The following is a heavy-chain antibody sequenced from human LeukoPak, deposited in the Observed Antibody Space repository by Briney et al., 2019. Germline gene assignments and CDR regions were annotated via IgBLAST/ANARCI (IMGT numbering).Heavy chain of an antibody. Sequence: GESLKISCRGSGYSFPSYWIGWVRQMPGKGLEWMGIIYPGDFETRYSPSFQDQVIISADKSINIAYLQWNSPEASDTAIYYCARRASGDFDYWGQGTLVTVSS. D-gene: IGHD6-19*01. CDR1: GYSFPSYW. CDR2: IYPGDFET. CDR3: ARRASGDFDY. J-gene: IGHJ4*02. V-gene: IGHV5-51*01.